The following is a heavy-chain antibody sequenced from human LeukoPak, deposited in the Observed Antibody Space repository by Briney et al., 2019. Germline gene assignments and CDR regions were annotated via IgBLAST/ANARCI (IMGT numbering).Heavy chain of an antibody. CDR1: GFTVSSNY. CDR3: ARGAGYNYPYYFDY. V-gene: IGHV3-53*01. CDR2: IYGGGNI. D-gene: IGHD5-24*01. J-gene: IGHJ4*02. Sequence: TGGSLRLSCAASGFTVSSNYMNWVRQAPGKGLEWVSVIYGGGNIYYADSVKCRFTISRDNSKNTLYLQMNSLRAEDTAVYYCARGAGYNYPYYFDYWGQGTLVTVSS.